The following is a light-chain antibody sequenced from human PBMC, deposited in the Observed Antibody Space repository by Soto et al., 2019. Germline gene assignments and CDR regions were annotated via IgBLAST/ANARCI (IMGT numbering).Light chain of an antibody. CDR1: HSVASN. V-gene: IGKV3-15*01. CDR2: CAS. CDR3: HQYHNSPPQYT. Sequence: EIVMTQSPASLSVSPGDGATLSCRASHSVASNVAWYQQKPGHGPRLLIHCASTRAVGVPARFSGSGSGTDFTLTIISMQSEDVAVYYCHQYHNSPPQYTFGQGTKLQIK. J-gene: IGKJ2*01.